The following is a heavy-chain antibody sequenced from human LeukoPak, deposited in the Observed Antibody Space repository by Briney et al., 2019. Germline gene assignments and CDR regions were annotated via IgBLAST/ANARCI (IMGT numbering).Heavy chain of an antibody. J-gene: IGHJ3*02. Sequence: GASXXASCKASGYTFTSYYMHWVRQAPGQGLEWMGIIKPSGGSTSYAQKFQGRGTITRDTSTSTVYMELSSLRSEDTAVYYCAGIVATNDAFDIWGQGTMVTVSS. CDR1: GYTFTSYY. D-gene: IGHD5-12*01. CDR2: IKPSGGST. CDR3: AGIVATNDAFDI. V-gene: IGHV1-46*03.